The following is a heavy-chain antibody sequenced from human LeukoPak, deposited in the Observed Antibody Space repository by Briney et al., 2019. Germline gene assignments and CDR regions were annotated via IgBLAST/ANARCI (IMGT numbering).Heavy chain of an antibody. V-gene: IGHV4-34*01. CDR3: ASRVVPAARAEYFQH. Sequence: SETPSLTCAVYGGSFSGYYWSWIRQPPGKGLEWIGEINHSGSTNYNPSLKSRVTISVDTSKNQFSLKLSSVTAADTAVYYCASRVVPAARAEYFQHWGQGTLVTVSS. CDR2: INHSGST. J-gene: IGHJ1*01. CDR1: GGSFSGYY. D-gene: IGHD2-2*01.